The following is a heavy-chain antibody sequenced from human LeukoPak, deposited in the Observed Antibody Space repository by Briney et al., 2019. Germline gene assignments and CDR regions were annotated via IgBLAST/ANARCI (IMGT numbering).Heavy chain of an antibody. D-gene: IGHD6-13*01. CDR2: IYSGGST. CDR1: GFTVSSNY. CDR3: ARERSSSSTPQRAFDI. Sequence: GGSLRLSCAASGFTVSSNYMSWVRQAPGKGLEWVSVIYSGGSTYYADSVKGRFTISRDNSKNTLYLQMNSLRAEDTAVYYCARERSSSSTPQRAFDIWGQGTMVTVSS. J-gene: IGHJ3*02. V-gene: IGHV3-66*01.